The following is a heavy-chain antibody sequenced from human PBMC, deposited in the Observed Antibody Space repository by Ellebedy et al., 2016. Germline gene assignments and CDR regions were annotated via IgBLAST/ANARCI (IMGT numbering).Heavy chain of an antibody. CDR3: AKDRGSGSYSKYYYYYYGMDV. CDR2: ISYDGSNK. V-gene: IGHV3-30*18. Sequence: GGSLRLSCAASGFTFGSYGMHWVRQAPGKGLEWVAFISYDGSNKYYADSVKGRFTISRDNSKNTLYLQMNSLRAEETAVYYCAKDRGSGSYSKYYYYYYGMDVWGQGTTVTVSS. D-gene: IGHD3-10*01. J-gene: IGHJ6*02. CDR1: GFTFGSYG.